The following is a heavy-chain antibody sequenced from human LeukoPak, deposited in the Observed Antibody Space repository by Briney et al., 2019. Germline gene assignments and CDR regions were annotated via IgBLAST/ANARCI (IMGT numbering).Heavy chain of an antibody. Sequence: PSETLSLTCAVSGYSLGSGFYCGWVRQPPGKGLEWIGNMYHTGTIYYNPSLRSRLTISEDTSKSHFSLTVDSVTAADTAVYYCATGRYSESVDYWGQGILATVSS. CDR2: MYHTGTI. V-gene: IGHV4-38-2*01. D-gene: IGHD1-26*01. CDR1: GYSLGSGFY. J-gene: IGHJ4*02. CDR3: ATGRYSESVDY.